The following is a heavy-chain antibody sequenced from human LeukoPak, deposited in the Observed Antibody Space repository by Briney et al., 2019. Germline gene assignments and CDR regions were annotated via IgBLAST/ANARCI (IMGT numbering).Heavy chain of an antibody. D-gene: IGHD3-10*01. Sequence: SETLSLTYTVSGGSISSYYWSWIRQPPGKGLEWIGYIYYSGSTNYNPSLKSRVTISVDTSKNQFSLKLSSVTAADTAVYYCARHVHGSGSEFDYWGQGTLVTVSS. V-gene: IGHV4-59*08. CDR2: IYYSGST. J-gene: IGHJ4*02. CDR1: GGSISSYY. CDR3: ARHVHGSGSEFDY.